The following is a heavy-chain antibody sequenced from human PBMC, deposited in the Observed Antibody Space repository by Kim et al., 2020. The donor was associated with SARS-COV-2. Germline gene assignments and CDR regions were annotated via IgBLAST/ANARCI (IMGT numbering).Heavy chain of an antibody. CDR1: GGSFSGYY. J-gene: IGHJ4*02. CDR3: ARDQTDRGYDY. D-gene: IGHD2-15*01. Sequence: SETLSLTCAVYGGSFSGYYWSWIRQPPGKGLEWIGEINHSGSTNYNPSLKSRVTISVDTSKNQFSLKLSSVTAADTAVYYCARDQTDRGYDYWGQGTLVTVSS. CDR2: INHSGST. V-gene: IGHV4-34*01.